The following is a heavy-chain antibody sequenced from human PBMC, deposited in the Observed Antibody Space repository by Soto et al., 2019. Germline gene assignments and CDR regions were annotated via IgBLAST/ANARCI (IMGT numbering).Heavy chain of an antibody. Sequence: EVQLVESGGGLVQPGGSLKLSCAASGFTFSGSAMHWVRQASGKGLEWVGRIRSKANSYATAYAASVKGRFTISRDDSKNTAYLQMNSLKTEDTAVYYCTTPHDYGDYYYSYGMDVWGQGTTVTVSS. D-gene: IGHD4-17*01. V-gene: IGHV3-73*02. CDR1: GFTFSGSA. CDR2: IRSKANSYAT. CDR3: TTPHDYGDYYYSYGMDV. J-gene: IGHJ6*02.